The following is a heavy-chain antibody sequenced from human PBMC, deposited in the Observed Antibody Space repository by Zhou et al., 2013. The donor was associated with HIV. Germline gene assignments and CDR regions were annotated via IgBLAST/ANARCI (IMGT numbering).Heavy chain of an antibody. CDR2: ISDYNGNT. J-gene: IGHJ4*02. V-gene: IGHV1-18*01. Sequence: QVQAVQSGAEVKKPGASVRVSCKAVGYTFSTYTINWVRQAPGQGLEWVGWISDYNGNTNYAQKLQGRVTMTTDTSTNTAYMDLRRLRFDDTAVYYCARVRGIEGSGWYYDYWGQGTLVTVSS. CDR3: ARVRGIEGSGWYYDY. D-gene: IGHD6-19*01. CDR1: GYTFSTYT.